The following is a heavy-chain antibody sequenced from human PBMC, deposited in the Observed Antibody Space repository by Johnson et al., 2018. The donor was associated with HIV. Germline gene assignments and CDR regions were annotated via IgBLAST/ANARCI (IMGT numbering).Heavy chain of an antibody. V-gene: IGHV3-30*03. CDR3: TTDRVGSGSHDAFDI. CDR2: ISFAGNNK. J-gene: IGHJ3*02. D-gene: IGHD1-26*01. Sequence: QVQLVESGGGVVQPGRSLRLSCAASGFTFSNFGFHWVRQAPGKGLEWVAAISFAGNNKYYGDSVKGRFTVSRDNSKNTLYLQMNSLRAEDTAVYYCTTDRVGSGSHDAFDIWGQGTIVTVSS. CDR1: GFTFSNFG.